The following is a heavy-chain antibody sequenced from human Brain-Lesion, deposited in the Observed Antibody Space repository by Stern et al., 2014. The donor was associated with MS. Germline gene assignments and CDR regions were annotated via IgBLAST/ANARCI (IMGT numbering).Heavy chain of an antibody. Sequence: QAQLVESGPGLVKPSQTLSLTCTVSGGSIRRGNFSWSWLRHADGQGLEWIGRIFRIGSPQYHPSLTSLVTIFANSVTNQILPMLSSVTAADTAVYYCARGSYGILTGNGGHGFDIWGQGTMVTVSS. CDR3: ARGSYGILTGNGGHGFDI. CDR2: IFRIGSP. V-gene: IGHV4-61*02. CDR1: GGSIRRGNFS. D-gene: IGHD3-9*01. J-gene: IGHJ3*02.